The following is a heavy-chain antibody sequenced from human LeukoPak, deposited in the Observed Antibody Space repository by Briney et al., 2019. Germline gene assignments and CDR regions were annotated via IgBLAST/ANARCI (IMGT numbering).Heavy chain of an antibody. V-gene: IGHV3-30*04. Sequence: PGRSLRLSCAASGFTFSSCAMHWVRQAPGKGLEWVAVISYDGNNKYYADSMMGRFTISRDNSKNTLYLQMNSLRAEDTAVYYCARGNPGWFPTREMGDYWGQGTLVTVSS. CDR2: ISYDGNNK. J-gene: IGHJ4*02. CDR3: ARGNPGWFPTREMGDY. D-gene: IGHD1-14*01. CDR1: GFTFSSCA.